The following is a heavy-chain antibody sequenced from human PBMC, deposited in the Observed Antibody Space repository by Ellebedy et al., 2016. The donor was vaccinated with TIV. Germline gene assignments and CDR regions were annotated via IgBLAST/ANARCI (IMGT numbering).Heavy chain of an antibody. CDR1: GGSISSYY. Sequence: MPSETLSLTCTVSGGSISSYYWSWIRQPPGKGLEWIGYIYYSGSTNYNPSLKSRVTISVDTSKNQFSLKLSSVTAADTAVYYCARGDGIPAAYDYWGQGTLVTVSS. CDR2: IYYSGST. D-gene: IGHD2-2*01. CDR3: ARGDGIPAAYDY. V-gene: IGHV4-59*08. J-gene: IGHJ4*02.